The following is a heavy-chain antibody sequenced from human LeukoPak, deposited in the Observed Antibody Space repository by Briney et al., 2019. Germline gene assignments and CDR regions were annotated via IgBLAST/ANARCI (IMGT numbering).Heavy chain of an antibody. D-gene: IGHD3-10*01. Sequence: SETLSLTCAVYGGSFSGYYWSWIRQPPGKGLEWIGEINHSGSTNYNPSLKSRVTISVDTSKNQFSLKLSSVTAADTAVYYCASMVRGGNDAFDIWGQGTMVTVSS. V-gene: IGHV4-34*01. J-gene: IGHJ3*02. CDR3: ASMVRGGNDAFDI. CDR1: GGSFSGYY. CDR2: INHSGST.